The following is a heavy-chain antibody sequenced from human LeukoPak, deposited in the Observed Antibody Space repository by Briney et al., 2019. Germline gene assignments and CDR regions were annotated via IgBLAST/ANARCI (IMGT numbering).Heavy chain of an antibody. Sequence: SETLSLTCTVSGGSISSYYWSWIRQPPGKGLEWIGYIYYSGSTNYNPSLKSRVTMSVDTSKNQFSLKLSSVTAADTAVYYCARRGNWGSWYYFDYWGQGTLVTVSS. D-gene: IGHD7-27*01. V-gene: IGHV4-59*08. CDR2: IYYSGST. J-gene: IGHJ4*02. CDR3: ARRGNWGSWYYFDY. CDR1: GGSISSYY.